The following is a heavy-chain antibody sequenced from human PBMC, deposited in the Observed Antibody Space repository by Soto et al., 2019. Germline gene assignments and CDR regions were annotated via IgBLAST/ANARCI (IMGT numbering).Heavy chain of an antibody. V-gene: IGHV4-39*01. D-gene: IGHD6-6*01. CDR2: IYYSGST. CDR3: ARLRSSSEGYDAFDI. CDR1: GGSISSSSYY. J-gene: IGHJ3*02. Sequence: QLQLQESGPGLVKPSETLSLTCTVSGGSISSSSYYWGWIRQPPGKGLEWIGSIYYSGSTYYNPSLKSRVTISVDTSKNQFSLKLSSVTAADTAVYYCARLRSSSEGYDAFDIWGQGTMVTVSS.